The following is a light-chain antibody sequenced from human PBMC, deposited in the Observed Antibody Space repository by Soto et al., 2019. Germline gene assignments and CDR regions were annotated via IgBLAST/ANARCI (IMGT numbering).Light chain of an antibody. V-gene: IGKV3-11*01. CDR2: DAS. Sequence: EIVLTQSPATLSLSPGERATLSCRASQSIRTYLAWYQQKPGQAPRLLIHDASNRATGVPARFSGSGSGTDFTLTISSLEPEDVAVCYCQQRGDWPPLTFGGGTKVEI. J-gene: IGKJ4*01. CDR3: QQRGDWPPLT. CDR1: QSIRTY.